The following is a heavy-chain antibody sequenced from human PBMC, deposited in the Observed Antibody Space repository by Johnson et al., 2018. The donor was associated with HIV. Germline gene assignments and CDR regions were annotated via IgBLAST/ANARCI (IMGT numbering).Heavy chain of an antibody. CDR3: AKSPGKDHGGNSGGFDI. D-gene: IGHD4/OR15-4a*01. CDR2: ISYDGSNK. V-gene: IGHV3-30*18. J-gene: IGHJ3*02. Sequence: QVQLVESGGGVVQPGRSLRLSCAASGFTFSSYGMHWVRHAPGKGLEWVAVISYDGSNKYYADSVKGRFTISSDNSKNTVYLQMNSLRVEDTAVYYCAKSPGKDHGGNSGGFDIWGQGTMVTVYS. CDR1: GFTFSSYG.